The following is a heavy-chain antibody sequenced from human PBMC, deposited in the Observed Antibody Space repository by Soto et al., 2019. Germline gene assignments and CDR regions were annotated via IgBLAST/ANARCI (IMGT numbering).Heavy chain of an antibody. Sequence: GGSLRLSCAASGFTFSSYSMNWVRQAPGKGLEWVSSISSSSSYIYYADSVKGRFTISRDNAKNSLYLQMNSLRAEDTAVYYCARVVGPKWDYAFDIWGQGTMVTVSS. V-gene: IGHV3-21*01. CDR2: ISSSSSYI. CDR3: ARVVGPKWDYAFDI. J-gene: IGHJ3*02. CDR1: GFTFSSYS. D-gene: IGHD1-26*01.